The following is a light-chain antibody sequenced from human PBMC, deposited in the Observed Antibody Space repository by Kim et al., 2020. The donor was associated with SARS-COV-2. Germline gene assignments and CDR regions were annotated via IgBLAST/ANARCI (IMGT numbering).Light chain of an antibody. V-gene: IGLV3-1*01. CDR3: QAWDSSTYYV. CDR2: QDS. Sequence: VSPGQTASITCSGDKLGDKYACWYQQKPGQSPVLVIYQDSKRPSGIPERFSCSNSGNTATLTISGTQAMDEADYYCQAWDSSTYYVFGTGTKVTVL. CDR1: KLGDKY. J-gene: IGLJ1*01.